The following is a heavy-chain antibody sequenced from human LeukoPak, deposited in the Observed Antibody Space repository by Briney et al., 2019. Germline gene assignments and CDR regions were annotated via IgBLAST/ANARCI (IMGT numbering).Heavy chain of an antibody. Sequence: PGGSLRLSCAASGFTFTYYAMHWVRQAPGRGLEWVAVKSYDGSNKYYADSVQGRFTISRDNSKNTLYLQMNSLRAEDTAVYYCAKDPSSSWYPNWFDPWGQGTLVTVSS. CDR2: KSYDGSNK. J-gene: IGHJ5*02. CDR3: AKDPSSSWYPNWFDP. CDR1: GFTFTYYA. D-gene: IGHD6-13*01. V-gene: IGHV3-30*04.